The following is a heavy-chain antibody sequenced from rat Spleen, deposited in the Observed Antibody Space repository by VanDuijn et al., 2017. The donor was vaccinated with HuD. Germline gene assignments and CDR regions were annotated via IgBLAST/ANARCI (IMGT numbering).Heavy chain of an antibody. D-gene: IGHD4-3*01. CDR3: AVAGYGY. CDR2: ITNTGGST. V-gene: IGHV5-58*01. Sequence: EVQLVETGGGSVQPGRSLKLSCVASGFTFSTYWMYWVRQAPGKGLEWVASITNTGGSTYYPDSVRGRFTISRDNAENTAYLQMNSLWSEDTATYYCAVAGYGYWGQGVVVTVSS. CDR1: GFTFSTYW. J-gene: IGHJ2*01.